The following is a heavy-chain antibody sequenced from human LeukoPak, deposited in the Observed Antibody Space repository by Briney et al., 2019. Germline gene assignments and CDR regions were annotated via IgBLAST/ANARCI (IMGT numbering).Heavy chain of an antibody. J-gene: IGHJ4*02. CDR1: GFTFSSYW. CDR2: IKQDGSEK. CDR3: ARTPGRWLQSFYFDY. V-gene: IGHV3-7*01. D-gene: IGHD5-24*01. Sequence: GGSLRLSCVASGFTFSSYWMSWVRQAPGKGLEWVANIKQDGSEKYYVDSVKGRFIISRDNAKNSLYLQMNSLRAEDTAVYYCARTPGRWLQSFYFDYWGQGTLVTVSS.